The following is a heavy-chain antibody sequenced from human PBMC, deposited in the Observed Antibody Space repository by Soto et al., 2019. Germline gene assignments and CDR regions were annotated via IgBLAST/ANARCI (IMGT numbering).Heavy chain of an antibody. J-gene: IGHJ4*02. CDR3: AKSLGDHWDEYYFHY. Sequence: GGSLRLSCAVTGFIFSDYSMSWFRQAPGKGLEWVSGISGVGGSTYYADSVKGRFTISRDNSKNTLYPQMNSLRAEDTALYYCAKSLGDHWDEYYFHYWGQGTLVTVSS. CDR2: ISGVGGST. CDR1: GFIFSDYS. D-gene: IGHD1-1*01. V-gene: IGHV3-23*01.